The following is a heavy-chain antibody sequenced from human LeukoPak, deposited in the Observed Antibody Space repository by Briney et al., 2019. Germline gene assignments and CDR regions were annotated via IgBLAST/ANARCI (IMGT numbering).Heavy chain of an antibody. J-gene: IGHJ4*02. CDR1: GFAFSSYS. D-gene: IGHD3-10*01. Sequence: PGGSLTLSCPASGFAFSSYSMNWVRQPPGKGLEWVPSIRSASRYIFYAEPVKGRFAISRDNAENSLCLQMNSLRVEDTAVYYCARVPPPFGEYPPYYFDYWGQGTLVTVSS. V-gene: IGHV3-21*01. CDR3: ARVPPPFGEYPPYYFDY. CDR2: IRSASRYI.